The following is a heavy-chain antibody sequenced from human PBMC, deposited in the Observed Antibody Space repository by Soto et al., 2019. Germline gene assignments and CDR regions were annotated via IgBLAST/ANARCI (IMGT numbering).Heavy chain of an antibody. V-gene: IGHV3-74*01. Sequence: VVLVESGGGLVQPGGSLRLSCAASGFTFSAFSMHWVRQVPGKGLAWVSRINSEGDVRDYAGSVRGRFTISRDNAKNTLYLRMDSLGVEDSAMCHCTRDGWAVAENWGQGTLVTVSS. D-gene: IGHD6-19*01. CDR1: GFTFSAFS. CDR2: INSEGDVR. CDR3: TRDGWAVAEN. J-gene: IGHJ4*02.